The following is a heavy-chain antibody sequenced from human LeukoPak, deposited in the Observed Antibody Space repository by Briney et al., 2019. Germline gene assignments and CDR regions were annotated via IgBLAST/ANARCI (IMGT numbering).Heavy chain of an antibody. D-gene: IGHD2-21*02. CDR3: ARYVTALDY. V-gene: IGHV3-7*03. CDR2: IKEDGSKT. Sequence: GGSLRLSCAASQFTFSSYWMSWVRQAPGKGLEWVANIKEDGSKTYYVDSVKGRFTISRGNAKNSLYLQMNSLRAEDTALYYCARYVTALDYWGQGTLVTVSS. J-gene: IGHJ4*02. CDR1: QFTFSSYW.